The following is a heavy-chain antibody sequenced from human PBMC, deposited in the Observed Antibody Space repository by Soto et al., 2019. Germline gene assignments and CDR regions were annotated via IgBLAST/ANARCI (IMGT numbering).Heavy chain of an antibody. Sequence: QVQLVQSGAEVKKPGASVKVSCEASGYTFTDYFIHWVRQAPGQGLEWIRWINPYCGGADPSQKFQGRVTMTRDTSISTAYMEVSSLRSDDTAVFYCARLMHYSHSGGSSHSGFDMWGQGTLVTVSS. CDR3: ARLMHYSHSGGSSHSGFDM. CDR2: INPYCGGA. D-gene: IGHD2-21*01. V-gene: IGHV1-2*02. CDR1: GYTFTDYF. J-gene: IGHJ3*02.